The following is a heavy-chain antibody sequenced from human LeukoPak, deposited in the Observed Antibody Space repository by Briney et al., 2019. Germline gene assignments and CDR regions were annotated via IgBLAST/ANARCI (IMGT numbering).Heavy chain of an antibody. D-gene: IGHD5-18*01. V-gene: IGHV4-34*01. J-gene: IGHJ6*02. CDR1: GGSFSGYY. CDR2: INHSGST. CDR3: ARGESGYSYGSRRYYGMDV. Sequence: SETLSLTCAVYGGSFSGYYWSWIRQPPGKGLEWIGEINHSGSTNYNPSLKSRVTISVDTSKNQFSLKLSSVTAADTAVYYCARGESGYSYGSRRYYGMDVWGQGTTVTVSS.